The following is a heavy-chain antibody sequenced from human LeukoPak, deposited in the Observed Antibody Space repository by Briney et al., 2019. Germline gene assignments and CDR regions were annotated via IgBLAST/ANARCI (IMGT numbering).Heavy chain of an antibody. CDR1: GGSISSYY. J-gene: IGHJ4*02. D-gene: IGHD3-22*01. Sequence: SETLSLTCTVSGGSISSYYWSWIRQRPGKGLEWIGYIYYSGNTNYNPSLKSRVTISVDTSKNQFSLKLSSVTAADTAVYYCAREDSSGYFPDYWGQGTLVSVSS. V-gene: IGHV4-59*01. CDR2: IYYSGNT. CDR3: AREDSSGYFPDY.